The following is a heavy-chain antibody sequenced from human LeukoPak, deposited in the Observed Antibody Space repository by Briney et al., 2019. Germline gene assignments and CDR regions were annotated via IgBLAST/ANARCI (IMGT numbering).Heavy chain of an antibody. CDR3: ARAVLCGGDCYSDFDY. D-gene: IGHD2-21*02. CDR2: IIPIFGTA. J-gene: IGHJ4*02. CDR1: GGTFSSYA. V-gene: IGHV1-69*05. Sequence: SVKVSCKASGGTFSSYAISWVRQAPGQGLEWMGRIIPIFGTANYAQKFQGRVTITTDESTSTAYMELSSLRSEYTAVYYCARAVLCGGDCYSDFDYWGQGTLVTVSS.